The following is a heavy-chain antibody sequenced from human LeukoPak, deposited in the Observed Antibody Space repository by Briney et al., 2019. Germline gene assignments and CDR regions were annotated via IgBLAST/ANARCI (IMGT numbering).Heavy chain of an antibody. CDR2: ISAYNGNT. V-gene: IGHV1-18*01. J-gene: IGHJ4*02. Sequence: GASVKVSCKASGYTFTSYGISWVRQAPGQGLEWMGWISAYNGNTNYAQKLQGRVTMTTDTSTSTAYMELRSLRSDDTAVYYCARASREDGDYPRIDYWGQGTLVTVYS. CDR3: ARASREDGDYPRIDY. D-gene: IGHD4-17*01. CDR1: GYTFTSYG.